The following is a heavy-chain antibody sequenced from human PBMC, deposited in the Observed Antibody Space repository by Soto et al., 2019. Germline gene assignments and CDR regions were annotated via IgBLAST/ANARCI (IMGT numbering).Heavy chain of an antibody. CDR1: GFTFSSYA. V-gene: IGHV3-30-3*01. CDR2: ISYDEYNK. D-gene: IGHD3-22*01. J-gene: IGHJ4*02. CDR3: ARGGYDSTGYTIFDY. Sequence: WWSLSLSCAASGFTFSSYAMHWVRQAPGKGLEWVALISYDEYNKYYADSVKGRFTISRDNSKNTLYLQMNSLRAEDAAMYYCARGGYDSTGYTIFDYWGQGTLVTVSS.